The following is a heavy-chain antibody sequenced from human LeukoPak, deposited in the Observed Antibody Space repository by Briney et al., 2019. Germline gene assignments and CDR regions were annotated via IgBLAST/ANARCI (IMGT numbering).Heavy chain of an antibody. J-gene: IGHJ4*02. V-gene: IGHV1-24*01. CDR1: DYTLTELS. CDR3: ARDLNWNDEVDY. D-gene: IGHD1-1*01. CDR2: FDPEDGET. Sequence: ASVKVSCKVSDYTLTELSMHWVRQAPGKGLEWMGGFDPEDGETIYAQKFQGRVTMTEDTSTDTAYMELSSLRSEDTAVYYCARDLNWNDEVDYWGQGTLVTVSS.